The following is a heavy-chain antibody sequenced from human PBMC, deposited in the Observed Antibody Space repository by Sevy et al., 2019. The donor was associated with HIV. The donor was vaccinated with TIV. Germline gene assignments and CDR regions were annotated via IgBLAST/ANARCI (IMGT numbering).Heavy chain of an antibody. V-gene: IGHV2-5*02. CDR1: GFSLNTSGVG. D-gene: IGHD4-4*01. J-gene: IGHJ4*02. CDR2: IFWDAEK. CDR3: ARFLKGDYTNYFDS. Sequence: SGPTLVNPAQTLTLTCSFSGFSLNTSGVGVGWIRLPPGKALEWLALIFWDAEKRYSPPLKNRLTITKDTSKNQVVLTMTNMDPVDTATYYCARFLKGDYTNYFDSWDQGSLVTVSS.